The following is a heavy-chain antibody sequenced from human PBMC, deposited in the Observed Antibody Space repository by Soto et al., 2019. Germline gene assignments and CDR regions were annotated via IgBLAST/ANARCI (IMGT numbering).Heavy chain of an antibody. J-gene: IGHJ5*02. CDR3: ARGIGRMITFGGDWFDH. V-gene: IGHV4-31*03. D-gene: IGHD3-16*01. CDR1: GGSISSGGYY. CDR2: IYYSGST. Sequence: QVQLQESGPGLVKPSQTLSLTCTVSGGSISSGGYYWSWIRQHPGKGLEWTGYIYYSGSTYYNPSLRSRVTISVDTAKNQFSLKLSSVTAADTAVYYCARGIGRMITFGGDWFDHWGQGTLVTVSS.